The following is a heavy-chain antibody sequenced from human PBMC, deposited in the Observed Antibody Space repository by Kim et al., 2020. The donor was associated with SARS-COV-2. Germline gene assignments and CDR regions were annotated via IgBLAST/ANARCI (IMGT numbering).Heavy chain of an antibody. CDR3: AKDHPGRVWRITIFGVVIPRAYFQH. J-gene: IGHJ1*01. CDR2: ISYDGSNK. V-gene: IGHV3-30*18. D-gene: IGHD3-3*01. CDR1: GFTFSSYG. Sequence: GGSLRLSCAASGFTFSSYGMHWVRQAPGKGLEWVAVISYDGSNKYYADSVKGRFTISRDNSKNTLYLQMNSLRAEDTAVYYCAKDHPGRVWRITIFGVVIPRAYFQHWGQGTLVTVSS.